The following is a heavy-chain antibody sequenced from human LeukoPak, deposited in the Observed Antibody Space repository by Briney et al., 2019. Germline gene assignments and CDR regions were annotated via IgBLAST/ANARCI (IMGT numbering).Heavy chain of an antibody. J-gene: IGHJ4*02. D-gene: IGHD3-10*01. V-gene: IGHV3-48*03. CDR3: ARDFSGFDY. Sequence: GGSLRLSCAASGFTFSDYEMNWVRQAPGKGLEWISYISTSGSTIYYADSVKGRFTISRDNAQNSLYLQMNSLRAEDTAVYYCARDFSGFDYWGQGTLVTVSS. CDR1: GFTFSDYE. CDR2: ISTSGSTI.